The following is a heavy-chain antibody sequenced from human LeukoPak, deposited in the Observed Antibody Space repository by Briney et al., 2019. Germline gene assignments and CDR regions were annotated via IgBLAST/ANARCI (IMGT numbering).Heavy chain of an antibody. CDR3: ARDKVDCSSGSCYSLGFGY. CDR1: GGTFSSYA. D-gene: IGHD2-15*01. V-gene: IGHV1-69*05. Sequence: ASVKVSCKASGGTFSSYAISRARQAPGQGLEWMGGIIPIFGTANYAQKSQGRVTITTDESTSTAYMELSSLRSEDTAVYYCARDKVDCSSGSCYSLGFGYWGQGTLVTVSS. J-gene: IGHJ4*02. CDR2: IIPIFGTA.